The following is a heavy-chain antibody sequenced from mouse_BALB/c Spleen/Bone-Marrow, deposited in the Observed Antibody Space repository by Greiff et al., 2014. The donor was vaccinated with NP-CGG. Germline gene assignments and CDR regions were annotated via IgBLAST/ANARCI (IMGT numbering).Heavy chain of an antibody. Sequence: EVQLQPSGPELVKPGASVMISCKTSGYTFTDYTIHWVTQSLGKSLAWIGNVNPNIGGANYNQKFKGKVTLTLDKSSRTAYMELRGLTFEDSAVYYCARGRHFDVWGAGTTVTVSS. J-gene: IGHJ1*01. CDR2: VNPNIGGA. V-gene: IGHV1-22*01. CDR1: GYTFTDYT. CDR3: ARGRHFDV.